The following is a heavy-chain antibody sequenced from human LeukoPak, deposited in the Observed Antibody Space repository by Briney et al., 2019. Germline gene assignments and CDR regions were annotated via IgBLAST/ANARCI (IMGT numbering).Heavy chain of an antibody. V-gene: IGHV1-2*02. D-gene: IGHD6-19*01. J-gene: IGHJ4*02. CDR2: INPNSGGT. CDR3: AREPPFSSGWYDY. CDR1: GYTFTSYA. Sequence: ASVKVSCKASGYTFTSYAMNWVRQAPGQGLEWMGWINPNSGGTNYAQKFQGRVTMTRDTSIGTAYMELSRLRSDDTAVYYCAREPPFSSGWYDYWGQGTLVTVSS.